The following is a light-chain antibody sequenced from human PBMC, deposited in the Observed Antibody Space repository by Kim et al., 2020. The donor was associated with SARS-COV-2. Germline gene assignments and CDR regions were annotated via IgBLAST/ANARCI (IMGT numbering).Light chain of an antibody. Sequence: SVGDSVTSTCRASQSISSSLNWYQQKPGKATELLSYAASNLQSGVPSRFSGSGSGTDFTLTISNLQPEDFATYYCQQRYSTPRWTFGQGTKVDIK. CDR2: AAS. CDR3: QQRYSTPRWT. CDR1: QSISSS. J-gene: IGKJ1*01. V-gene: IGKV1-39*01.